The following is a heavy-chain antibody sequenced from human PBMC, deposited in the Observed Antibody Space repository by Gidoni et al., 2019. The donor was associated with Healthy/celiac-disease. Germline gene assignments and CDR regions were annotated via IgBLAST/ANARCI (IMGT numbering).Heavy chain of an antibody. J-gene: IGHJ3*02. CDR2: ISWNSGSI. Sequence: EVQLVESGGGLVQPGRSLRLSCAASGFTLDDYAMHWVRAPGKGLEWVSGISWNSGSIGYADSVKGRFTISRDNAKNSLYLQMNSLRAEDTALYYCAKLNYGRGWKNDAFDIWGQGTMVTVSS. V-gene: IGHV3-9*01. CDR1: GFTLDDYA. CDR3: AKLNYGRGWKNDAFDI. D-gene: IGHD4-17*01.